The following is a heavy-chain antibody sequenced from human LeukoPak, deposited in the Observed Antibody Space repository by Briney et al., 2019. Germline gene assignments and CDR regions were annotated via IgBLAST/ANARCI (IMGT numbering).Heavy chain of an antibody. CDR3: ARRGVVIRVILVGFHKEAFYFDS. D-gene: IGHD3-22*01. Sequence: GGSLRLSCAVSGITLSNYGMSWVRQAPGKGREWVAGISDRGGSTNYADSVKGRCTISRDNPNNTLYLQMNSLRAEDTDVYFCARRGVVIRVILVGFHKEAFYFDSWGQGALVTVSS. V-gene: IGHV3-23*01. J-gene: IGHJ4*02. CDR2: ISDRGGST. CDR1: GITLSNYG.